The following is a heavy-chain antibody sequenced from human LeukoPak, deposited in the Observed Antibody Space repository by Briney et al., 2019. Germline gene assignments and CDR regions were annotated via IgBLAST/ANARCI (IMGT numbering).Heavy chain of an antibody. V-gene: IGHV3-48*03. CDR2: IXXXGSTI. J-gene: IGHJ4*02. CDR1: GXTFXSXX. CDR3: ARLSLVGATAGGFFFDY. Sequence: GGSLRLSCAASGXTFXSXXXNXVXXAPGXGXXWXSYIXXXGSTISYEEFVKGXFTISRDNAKNSLYLQMNSLRAEDTAVYYCARLSLVGATAGGFFFDYWGQGTLVTVSS. D-gene: IGHD1-26*01.